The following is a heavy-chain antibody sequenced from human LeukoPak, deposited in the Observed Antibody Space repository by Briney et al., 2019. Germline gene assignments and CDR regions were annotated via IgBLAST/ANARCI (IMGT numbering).Heavy chain of an antibody. J-gene: IGHJ4*02. CDR3: AKDRYYYASGYFDY. Sequence: GGSLRLSGPPFGSPFGSYNTSWARRPPGKGLGWVSASSGSGGSTYYADSVRGRFTISRDNSKNTLYVQMNSLRAEDTAVYYCAKDRYYYASGYFDYWGQGTLVTVSS. CDR2: SSGSGGST. CDR1: GSPFGSYN. D-gene: IGHD3-10*01. V-gene: IGHV3-23*01.